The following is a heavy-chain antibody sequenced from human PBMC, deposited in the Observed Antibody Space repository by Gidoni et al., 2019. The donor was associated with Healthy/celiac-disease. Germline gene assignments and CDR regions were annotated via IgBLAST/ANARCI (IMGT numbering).Heavy chain of an antibody. V-gene: IGHV3-23*01. D-gene: IGHD2-15*01. Sequence: EVQLLESGGGLVQPGGSLRLSCAASGFTFSSYAMSWVRQAPGKGLEWVSAISGSGGSTNYADAVKGRFTISRDNSKNTLYLQMNSLRAEDTAVYYCAKGGGGGRIYYYYGMDVWGQGTTVTVSS. CDR1: GFTFSSYA. CDR2: ISGSGGST. CDR3: AKGGGGGRIYYYYGMDV. J-gene: IGHJ6*02.